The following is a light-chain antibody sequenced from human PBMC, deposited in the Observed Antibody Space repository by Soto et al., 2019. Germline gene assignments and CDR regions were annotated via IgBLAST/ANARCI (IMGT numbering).Light chain of an antibody. CDR3: QQYNSYDMWS. CDR2: GAS. CDR1: QSISSW. J-gene: IGKJ1*01. Sequence: DIPMTQSPSTLSASVGDRVTITCRASQSISSWLAWYQQKPGKAPKLLIYGASSLESGVPSRFSCCGSGTEFTLTISSLQPDDFATYYCQQYNSYDMWSFGQGTKVELK. V-gene: IGKV1-5*01.